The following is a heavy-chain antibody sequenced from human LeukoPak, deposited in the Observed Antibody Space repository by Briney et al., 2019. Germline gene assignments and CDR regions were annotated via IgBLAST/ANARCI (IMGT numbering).Heavy chain of an antibody. D-gene: IGHD3-22*01. V-gene: IGHV4-4*09. CDR1: GASITDYY. J-gene: IGHJ6*03. CDR2: IYTSGST. Sequence: PSETLSLTCTVSGASITDYYWGWLRQPPGKGLEWIGYIYTSGSTSYNPSLKSRVTISVDTSNNRLSLKLSSVTAADTAVYYCARLSHYYDGRGRYMDVWGIGTTVTVSS. CDR3: ARLSHYYDGRGRYMDV.